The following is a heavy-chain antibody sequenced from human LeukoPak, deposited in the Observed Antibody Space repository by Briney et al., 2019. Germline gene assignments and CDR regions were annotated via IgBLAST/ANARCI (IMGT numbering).Heavy chain of an antibody. CDR1: GFTFSSYS. CDR2: ISSSSSYI. V-gene: IGHV3-21*01. D-gene: IGHD5-24*01. CDR3: ALGGWLQPFDY. J-gene: IGHJ4*02. Sequence: GGSLRLSCAASGFTFSSYSMNWVRQAPGKGLEWVSSISSSSSYIYYADSVKGRFTISRDNAKHSLYLQMNSLRAEDTAVYYCALGGWLQPFDYWGQGTLVTVSS.